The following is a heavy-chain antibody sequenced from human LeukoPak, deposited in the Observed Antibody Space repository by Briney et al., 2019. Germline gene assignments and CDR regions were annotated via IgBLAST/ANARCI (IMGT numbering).Heavy chain of an antibody. CDR1: GFTFSDYY. D-gene: IGHD3-3*01. Sequence: GGSLRLSCAASGFTFSDYYMSWIRQAPGKGLEWVSHIDGSSSRINYADSVKGRFTISRDNAKNSLSLQMNSLTVEDTAVYCCASRVAFDIWGLGTMVTVSS. CDR3: ASRVAFDI. J-gene: IGHJ3*02. CDR2: IDGSSSRI. V-gene: IGHV3-11*01.